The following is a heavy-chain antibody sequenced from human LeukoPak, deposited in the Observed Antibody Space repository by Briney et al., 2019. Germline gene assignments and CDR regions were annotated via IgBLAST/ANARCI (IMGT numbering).Heavy chain of an antibody. D-gene: IGHD3-10*01. CDR2: IYYSGST. CDR1: GGSISSSSYY. Sequence: SETLSLTCTVSGGSISSSSYYWGWIRQPPGKGLEWIGSIYYSGSTNYNPSLKSRVTISVDTSKNQFSLKLSSVTAADTAVYYCARHQLLWFGESSRGDWFDPWGQGTLVTVSS. CDR3: ARHQLLWFGESSRGDWFDP. V-gene: IGHV4-39*01. J-gene: IGHJ5*02.